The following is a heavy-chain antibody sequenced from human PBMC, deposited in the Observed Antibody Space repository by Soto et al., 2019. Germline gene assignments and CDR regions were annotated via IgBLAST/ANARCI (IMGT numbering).Heavy chain of an antibody. D-gene: IGHD5-12*01. J-gene: IGHJ6*02. Sequence: QVQLVQSGAEVKKPGSSVKVSCKASGGTFSSYAISWVRQAPGQGLEWMGGIIPIFGTANYAQKFQGRVTIAAGESTSTAYMELSSLRSEDTAAYYCASSVAKYYYYGMDVWGQGPTVTVSS. CDR1: GGTFSSYA. CDR2: IIPIFGTA. V-gene: IGHV1-69*12. CDR3: ASSVAKYYYYGMDV.